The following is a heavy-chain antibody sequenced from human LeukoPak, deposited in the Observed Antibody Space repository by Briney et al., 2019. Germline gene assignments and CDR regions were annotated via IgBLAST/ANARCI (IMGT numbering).Heavy chain of an antibody. CDR1: GYTSTSYA. CDR2: INAGNGNT. V-gene: IGHV1-3*01. D-gene: IGHD2-2*01. CDR3: ARGRDIVVVPARTGAFDI. J-gene: IGHJ3*02. Sequence: ASVKVSCKASGYTSTSYAMHWVRQAPGQRLEWMGWINAGNGNTKYSQKFQGRVTITRDTSASTAYMELSSLRSEDTAVYYCARGRDIVVVPARTGAFDIWGQGTMVTVSS.